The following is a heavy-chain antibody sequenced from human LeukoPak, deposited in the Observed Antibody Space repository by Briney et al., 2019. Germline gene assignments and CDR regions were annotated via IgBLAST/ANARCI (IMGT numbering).Heavy chain of an antibody. CDR3: ARGRDDSGSYYFDY. V-gene: IGHV3-66*01. D-gene: IGHD1-26*01. J-gene: IGHJ4*02. Sequence: GGSLRLSCAASVVTVSDNYMSWVRQAPGKALEWVSDIYSGGRTFYADSVKDRFTISRDNSKETVYVQMNSLRAEDTAVYYCARGRDDSGSYYFDYWGQGTLVTVSS. CDR2: IYSGGRT. CDR1: VVTVSDNY.